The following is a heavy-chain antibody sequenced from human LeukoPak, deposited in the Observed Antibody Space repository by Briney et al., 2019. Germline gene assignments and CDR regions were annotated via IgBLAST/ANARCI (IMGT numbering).Heavy chain of an antibody. CDR3: ARGGWSDSSGYYYNGLDY. D-gene: IGHD3-22*01. CDR2: IYYSGST. Sequence: SETLSLTCTVSGGSMSSYSWSWIRQPPGEGLEWIGFIYYSGSTNYNPSLKSRVTISVDTSKNQFSLKLSSVTAADTAVYYCARGGWSDSSGYYYNGLDYWGQGTLVTVSS. CDR1: GGSMSSYS. J-gene: IGHJ4*02. V-gene: IGHV4-59*01.